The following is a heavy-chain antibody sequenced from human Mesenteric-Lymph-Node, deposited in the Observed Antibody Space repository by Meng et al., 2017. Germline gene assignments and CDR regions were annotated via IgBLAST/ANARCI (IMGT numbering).Heavy chain of an antibody. CDR1: GGSISSYY. Sequence: SETLSLTCTVSGGSISSYYWSWIRQPPGKGLEWIGYIYYSGSTNYNTSLKSRVTISVDTSKNQFSLKLSSVTAADTAVYYCAREYPGCGGDCSYFDYWGQGTLVTVSS. D-gene: IGHD2-21*02. CDR3: AREYPGCGGDCSYFDY. CDR2: IYYSGST. V-gene: IGHV4-59*01. J-gene: IGHJ4*02.